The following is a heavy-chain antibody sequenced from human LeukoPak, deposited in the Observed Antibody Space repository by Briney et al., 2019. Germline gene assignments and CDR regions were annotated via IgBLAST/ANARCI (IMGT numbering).Heavy chain of an antibody. D-gene: IGHD2-8*01. Sequence: SQTLSLTCAISGDSVSTNSAAWNWIRQSPSRGLEWLGRTYYGSKWYNDYALFVKSRVSINPDTSKNQFSLQLNSVTPEDTAVYYCARGNGNSFDYRGQGTLVTVSS. CDR1: GDSVSTNSAA. V-gene: IGHV6-1*01. CDR2: TYYGSKWYN. CDR3: ARGNGNSFDY. J-gene: IGHJ4*02.